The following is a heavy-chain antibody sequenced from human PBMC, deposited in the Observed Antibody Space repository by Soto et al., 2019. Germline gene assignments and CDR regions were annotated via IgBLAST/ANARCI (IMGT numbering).Heavy chain of an antibody. CDR3: ARRGLSVAGGFDY. CDR1: GGSISSSSYY. D-gene: IGHD1-26*01. CDR2: IYYSGST. J-gene: IGHJ4*02. Sequence: QLLESGPGLVKPSETLSLTCTVSGGSISSSSYYWGWIRQPPGKGLEWIGSIYYSGSTYYNPSLKSRVTISVDTSKNQFSLKLSSVTAADTAVYYCARRGLSVAGGFDYWGQGTLVTVSS. V-gene: IGHV4-39*01.